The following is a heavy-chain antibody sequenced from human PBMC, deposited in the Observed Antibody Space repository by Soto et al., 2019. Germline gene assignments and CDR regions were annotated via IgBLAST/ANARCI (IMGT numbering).Heavy chain of an antibody. J-gene: IGHJ6*03. V-gene: IGHV1-18*01. CDR2: ISAYNGNT. Sequence: ASVKVSCKASGYTFTSYGISWVRQAPGQGLEWMGWISAYNGNTNYAQKLQGRVTMTTDTSTSTAYMELRSLRSDDTAVYYCARRGVQISYYYYYYMDVWGKGTTVTVSS. CDR1: GYTFTSYG. D-gene: IGHD3-10*01. CDR3: ARRGVQISYYYYYYMDV.